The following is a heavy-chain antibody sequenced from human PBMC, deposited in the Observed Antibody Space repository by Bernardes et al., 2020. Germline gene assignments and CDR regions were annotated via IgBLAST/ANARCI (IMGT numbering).Heavy chain of an antibody. CDR2: IYHSGST. CDR3: ARDIPQLEPPQPPNWFDP. D-gene: IGHD1-1*01. J-gene: IGHJ5*02. Sequence: SETLSLTCAVSGYSISSGYYWGWIRQPPGKGLEWIGSIYHSGSTYYNPSLKSRVTISVDTSKNQFSLKLSSVTAADTAVYYCARDIPQLEPPQPPNWFDPWGQGTLVTVSS. V-gene: IGHV4-38-2*02. CDR1: GYSISSGYY.